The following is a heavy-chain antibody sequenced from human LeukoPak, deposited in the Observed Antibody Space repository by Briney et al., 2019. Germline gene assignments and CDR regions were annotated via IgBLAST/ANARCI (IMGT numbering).Heavy chain of an antibody. V-gene: IGHV1-2*02. CDR2: INPNSGGT. CDR3: ARDLSSGWSNDAFDI. J-gene: IGHJ3*02. Sequence: ASVKVSCKASGYTFTGYYMHWVRQAPGQGLEWTGWINPNSGGTNYTQKFQGRVTMTRDTSISTAYMELSRLRSDDTAVYYCARDLSSGWSNDAFDIWGQGTMVTVSS. CDR1: GYTFTGYY. D-gene: IGHD6-19*01.